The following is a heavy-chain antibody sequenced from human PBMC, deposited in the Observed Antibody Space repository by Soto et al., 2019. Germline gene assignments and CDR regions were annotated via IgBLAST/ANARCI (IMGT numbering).Heavy chain of an antibody. D-gene: IGHD6-19*01. J-gene: IGHJ6*02. CDR3: ARHLDISGWYNYYYGMDV. Sequence: EVQLVQSGAEVKKPGESLKISCKGSGYSFTSYWIGWVRQMPGKGLEWMGIIYPGDSDTRYSPSFQGQVTISADKSIITAYLQWSSLKASDTDMYYCARHLDISGWYNYYYGMDVWGQGTTVTVSS. CDR1: GYSFTSYW. V-gene: IGHV5-51*01. CDR2: IYPGDSDT.